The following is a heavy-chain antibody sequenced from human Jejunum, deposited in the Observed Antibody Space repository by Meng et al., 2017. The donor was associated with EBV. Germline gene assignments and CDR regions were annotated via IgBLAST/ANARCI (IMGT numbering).Heavy chain of an antibody. D-gene: IGHD4-17*01. CDR2: INHRGKT. J-gene: IGHJ4*02. V-gene: IGHV4-34*01. CDR3: ARAVYGDSAYS. Sequence: QGHLRRVAVGPLSPSGTLSPTCAVDGGSFSGYQWTWIRQPPGKGLEWMGEINHRGKTNYSPSLKSRVTISVDTSKNQFSLKLSSMTAADTAVYYCARAVYGDSAYSWGQGTLVTVSS. CDR1: GGSFSGYQ.